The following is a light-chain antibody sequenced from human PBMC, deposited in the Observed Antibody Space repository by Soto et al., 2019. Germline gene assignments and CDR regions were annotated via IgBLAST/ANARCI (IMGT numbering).Light chain of an antibody. Sequence: QSALTQPPSASGSPGQSVTISCTGTSSDVGDYNYVSWYQQHPGKAPKLLIFEVSKRPSGVPDRFSGSKSGNTASLTVSGLQPEDEADYYCSSYAGRNNVVFGGGTKLTVL. CDR3: SSYAGRNNVV. J-gene: IGLJ2*01. CDR1: SSDVGDYNY. V-gene: IGLV2-8*01. CDR2: EVS.